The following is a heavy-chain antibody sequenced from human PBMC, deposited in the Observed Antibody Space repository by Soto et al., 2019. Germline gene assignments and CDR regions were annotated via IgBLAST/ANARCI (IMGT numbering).Heavy chain of an antibody. CDR1: GGSISSGPYS. CDR3: ARLAGYCSGTSCYGYYGMDV. CDR2: FHYSGRT. J-gene: IGHJ6*02. Sequence: QLQLLESGPGLVKPSETLSLTCSVSGGSISSGPYSWGWIRQPPGKGLEWIGTFHYSGRTYYSPSLESRVTISVDTSKNQCSLKVSSVTAADTAVFYCARLAGYCSGTSCYGYYGMDVWGQGTTVTVSS. V-gene: IGHV4-39*01. D-gene: IGHD2-2*01.